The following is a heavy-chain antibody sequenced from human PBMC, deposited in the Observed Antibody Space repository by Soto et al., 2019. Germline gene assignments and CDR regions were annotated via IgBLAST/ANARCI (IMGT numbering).Heavy chain of an antibody. J-gene: IGHJ2*01. CDR1: GFSFSSYS. Sequence: EVQLVESGGGLVQVGGSLRISCTASGFSFSSYSIHWVRQTPGRGPAYVAVIGGRGTTTFYADSVKGRFTISRDNSKNTVYLQMDSLKSEDMATYYCARETGAPGLWYFDLWGRGTLVTISS. V-gene: IGHV3-64*07. CDR3: ARETGAPGLWYFDL. D-gene: IGHD1-26*01. CDR2: IGGRGTTT.